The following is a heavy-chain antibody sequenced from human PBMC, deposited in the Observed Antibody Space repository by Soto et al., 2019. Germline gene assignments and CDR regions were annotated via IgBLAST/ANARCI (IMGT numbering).Heavy chain of an antibody. CDR3: ARHDYGSYYYYYMDV. Sequence: SETLSLTCTVSGGSISSYYWIWIRQPPGKGLEWIGYIYYSGSTNYNPSLKSRVTISVDTSKNQFSLKLSSVTAADTAVYYCARHDYGSYYYYYMDVWGKGTMVNVSS. CDR1: GGSISSYY. D-gene: IGHD3-10*01. V-gene: IGHV4-59*08. J-gene: IGHJ6*03. CDR2: IYYSGST.